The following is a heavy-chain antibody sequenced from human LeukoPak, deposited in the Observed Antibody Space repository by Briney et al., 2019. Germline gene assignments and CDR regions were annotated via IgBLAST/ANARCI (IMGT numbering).Heavy chain of an antibody. CDR3: TTDRYYDNSELQFQH. CDR1: GFTLNNAW. J-gene: IGHJ1*01. CDR2: IKRETDGGTI. D-gene: IGHD3-22*01. Sequence: GGTLRLSCAASGFTLNNAWMSWVRQAPGKGLEWLGRIKRETDGGTIDYAAPVKGRFTISRDDSRNTLYLQMDSLKIEDTAVYYCTTDRYYDNSELQFQHWGQGTLVTVSS. V-gene: IGHV3-15*01.